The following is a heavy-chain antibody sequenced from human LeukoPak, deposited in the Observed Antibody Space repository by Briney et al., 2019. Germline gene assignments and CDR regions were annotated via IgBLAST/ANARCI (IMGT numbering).Heavy chain of an antibody. D-gene: IGHD3-22*01. CDR3: ATHFSYYYDSSGYYFRYWYFDL. CDR2: FDPEDGET. Sequence: ASVKVSCKVSGYSLTELSMHWVRQAPGKGLEWMGAFDPEDGETIYAQKFQGRVTMTEDTSTDTAYMELSSLRSEDTAVYYCATHFSYYYDSSGYYFRYWYFDLWGRGTLVTVSS. CDR1: GYSLTELS. V-gene: IGHV1-24*01. J-gene: IGHJ2*01.